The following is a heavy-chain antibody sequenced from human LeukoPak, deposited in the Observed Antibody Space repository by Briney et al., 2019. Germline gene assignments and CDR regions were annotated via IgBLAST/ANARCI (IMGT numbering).Heavy chain of an antibody. CDR2: IYTSGST. Sequence: PSETLSLXCTVSGGSISSYYWSWIRQPAGKGLEWIGRIYTSGSTNYNPSLKSRVTMSVDTSKNQFSLKLSSVTAADTAVYYCARAGGYCSSTSCYDAFDIWGQGTMVTVSS. CDR3: ARAGGYCSSTSCYDAFDI. CDR1: GGSISSYY. J-gene: IGHJ3*02. V-gene: IGHV4-4*07. D-gene: IGHD2-2*01.